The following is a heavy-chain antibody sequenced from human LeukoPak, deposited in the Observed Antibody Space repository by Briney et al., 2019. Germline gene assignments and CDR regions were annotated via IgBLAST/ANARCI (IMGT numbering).Heavy chain of an antibody. CDR3: ATDGNFDL. CDR1: GGSFSGYY. Sequence: SETLSLTCAVYGGSFSGYYWSWIRQPPGKGLEWIGEINHSGSTNYNTSLKSRVTISVHTSKNQFSLKLSSVTAADTAVYYCATDGNFDLWGRGTLVTVSS. CDR2: INHSGST. D-gene: IGHD1-26*01. V-gene: IGHV4-34*01. J-gene: IGHJ2*01.